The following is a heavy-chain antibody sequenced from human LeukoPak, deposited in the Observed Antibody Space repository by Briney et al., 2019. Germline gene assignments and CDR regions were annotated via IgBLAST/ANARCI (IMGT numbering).Heavy chain of an antibody. Sequence: ASVKVSCKASGYTFTSYYMHWVRQAPGQGLEWMGIINPSGGSTSYAQKFQGRVTMTRDTSTSTVYMELSSLRSEDTAVYYCAGDGVVGATLGARRWRPLDYWGQGTLVTVSS. D-gene: IGHD1-26*01. V-gene: IGHV1-46*01. CDR3: AGDGVVGATLGARRWRPLDY. CDR2: INPSGGST. J-gene: IGHJ4*02. CDR1: GYTFTSYY.